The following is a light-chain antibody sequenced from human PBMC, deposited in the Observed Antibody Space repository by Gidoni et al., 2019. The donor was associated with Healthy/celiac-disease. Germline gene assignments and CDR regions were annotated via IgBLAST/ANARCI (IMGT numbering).Light chain of an antibody. Sequence: DIQMTQSPSSLSASVGDRVTITCRASQSISSYLNWYQQKPGKAPKLLVYAASSLQSGVPSRFSGSGSKTGFALTISSLQPEDFAAYYCQQSYSTPLTFGGGTKVEIK. CDR2: AAS. J-gene: IGKJ4*01. CDR1: QSISSY. V-gene: IGKV1-39*01. CDR3: QQSYSTPLT.